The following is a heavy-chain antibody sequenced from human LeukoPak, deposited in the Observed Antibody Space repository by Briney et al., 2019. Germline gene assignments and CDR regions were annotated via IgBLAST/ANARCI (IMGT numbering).Heavy chain of an antibody. J-gene: IGHJ6*03. CDR1: CGSISSYY. CDR3: ERTYDQYYMDV. V-gene: IGHV4-59*12. CDR2: IYDSWNT. Sequence: SYTLSLTCTVACGSISSYYCSLIRKPPRNGLELRGYIYDSWNTNYNPSLKSQVTISVDTSKNQFSLKLSSVTAADTAVYYCERTYDQYYMDVWAKGTTVPVSS.